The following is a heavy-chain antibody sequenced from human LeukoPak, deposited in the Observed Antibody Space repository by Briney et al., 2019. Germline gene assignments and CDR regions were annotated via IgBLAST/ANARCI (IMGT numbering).Heavy chain of an antibody. D-gene: IGHD5-12*01. CDR3: ARCRIVHYSGYELDKFDY. J-gene: IGHJ4*02. V-gene: IGHV4-38-2*02. Sequence: SETLSLTCTVSGYSISSGYYWGWIRQPPGKGLEWIGSIYHSGSTYYNPSLKSRVTISVDTSKNQFSLKLSSVTAADTAVYYCARCRIVHYSGYELDKFDYWGQGTLVTVSS. CDR2: IYHSGST. CDR1: GYSISSGYY.